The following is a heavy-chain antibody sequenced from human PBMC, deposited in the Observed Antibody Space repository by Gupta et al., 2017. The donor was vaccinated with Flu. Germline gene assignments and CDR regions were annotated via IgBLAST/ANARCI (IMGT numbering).Heavy chain of an antibody. J-gene: IGHJ4*02. CDR2: MSRKTYGGTT. CDR3: TSSSWGGGY. V-gene: IGHV3-49*04. CDR1: GFTFGDYP. D-gene: IGHD6-13*01. Sequence: EVQLVESGGGLVPPGRSLRLSCTASGFTFGDYPMSWVRQAPGKGLEWVGLMSRKTYGGTTDYAAAVKGRFTISRDDYKSSDYLQMNSLKTEDTAVYYCTSSSWGGGYWGQGTRVTVSS.